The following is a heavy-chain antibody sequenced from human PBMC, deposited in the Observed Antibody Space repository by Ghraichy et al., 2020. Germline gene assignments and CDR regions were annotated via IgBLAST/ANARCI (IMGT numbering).Heavy chain of an antibody. CDR3: ARGGRYSSSWYSYSPYYYYYYMDV. V-gene: IGHV4-31*03. Sequence: SETLSLTCTVSGGSISSGGYYWSWIRQHPGKGLEWIGYIYYSGSTYYNPSLKSRVTISVDTSKNQFSLKLSSVTAADTAVYYCARGGRYSSSWYSYSPYYYYYYMDVWGKGTTVTVSS. J-gene: IGHJ6*03. CDR2: IYYSGST. CDR1: GGSISSGGYY. D-gene: IGHD6-13*01.